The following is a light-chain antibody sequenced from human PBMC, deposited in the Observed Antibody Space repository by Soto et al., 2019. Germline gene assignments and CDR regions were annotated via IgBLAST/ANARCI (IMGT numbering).Light chain of an antibody. CDR3: QQYNDYPWT. CDR2: KAS. CDR1: HNIVNW. V-gene: IGKV1-5*03. Sequence: DIQMTQSPSTLSASVGDRVTITCRASHNIVNWLAWYQQKPGKAPNLLIYKASSLESGVPSRFSASGSGTEFTLTIDSLQPDDFSTYYCQQYNDYPWTFGQGTRVDIK. J-gene: IGKJ1*01.